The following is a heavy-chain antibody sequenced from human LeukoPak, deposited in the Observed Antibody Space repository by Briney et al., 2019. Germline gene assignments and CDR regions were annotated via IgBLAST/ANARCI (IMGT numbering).Heavy chain of an antibody. D-gene: IGHD2-15*01. CDR2: INTNTGNP. Sequence: ASVKVSCKASGYTFTSYAMNWVRQAPGQGLEWMGWINTNTGNPTYAQGFTGRFVFSLDTSVSTAYPQISSLKAEDTAVYYCARDRPSYCSGGSCPDFSYYGMDVWGQGTTVTVSS. CDR1: GYTFTSYA. CDR3: ARDRPSYCSGGSCPDFSYYGMDV. V-gene: IGHV7-4-1*02. J-gene: IGHJ6*02.